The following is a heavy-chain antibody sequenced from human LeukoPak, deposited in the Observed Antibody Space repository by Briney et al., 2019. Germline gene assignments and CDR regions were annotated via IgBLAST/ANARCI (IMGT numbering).Heavy chain of an antibody. CDR1: GGSFSGYY. D-gene: IGHD6-13*01. CDR2: INHSGST. CDR3: ARGIAAAGTRWFDP. Sequence: SETLSLTCAVYGGSFSGYYWSWIRQPPGKGLEWIGEINHSGSTNYNPSLKSRVTISVDTSKNQFSLKLSSETAADTAVYYCARGIAAAGTRWFDPWGQGTLVTVS. V-gene: IGHV4-34*01. J-gene: IGHJ5*02.